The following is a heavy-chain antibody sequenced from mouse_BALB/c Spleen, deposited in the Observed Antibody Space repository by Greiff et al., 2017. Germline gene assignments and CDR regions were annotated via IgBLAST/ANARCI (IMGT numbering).Heavy chain of an antibody. V-gene: IGHV5-15*02. CDR3: ARDYEGFAY. CDR2: ISNLAYSI. D-gene: IGHD1-1*01. J-gene: IGHJ3*01. Sequence: EVKVVESGGGLVQPGGSRKLSCAASGFTFSDYGMAWVRQAPGKGPEWVAFISNLAYSIYYADTVTGRFTISRENAKNTLYLEMSSLRSEDTAMYYCARDYEGFAYWGQGTLVTVSA. CDR1: GFTFSDYG.